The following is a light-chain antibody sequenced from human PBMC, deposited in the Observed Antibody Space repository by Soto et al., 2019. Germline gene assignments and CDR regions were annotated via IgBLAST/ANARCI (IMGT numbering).Light chain of an antibody. J-gene: IGKJ1*01. V-gene: IGKV3-20*01. CDR1: QSLTNSF. Sequence: IVLTQSPGTLSLSPGERATLSCRASQSLTNSFIAWYQQKPGQAPRLLIYDTSSRATGIPDRFSGSGSGTDFTLTISRLEPEDCAVYYCQQFGGSLTWTFGQGTKVDIK. CDR3: QQFGGSLTWT. CDR2: DTS.